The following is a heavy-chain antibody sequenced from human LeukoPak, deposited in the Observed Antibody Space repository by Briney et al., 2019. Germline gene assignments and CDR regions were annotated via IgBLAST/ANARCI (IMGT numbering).Heavy chain of an antibody. D-gene: IGHD3-22*01. CDR3: AKDRYYDSSGYLPY. V-gene: IGHV3-43*02. Sequence: GGSLRLSCAASGFTFDDYAMHWVRQATGKGLEWVSLISGDGGSTYYADSVKGRFTISRDNSKNSLYLQMNSLRTEDTALYYCAKDRYYDSSGYLPYWGQGTLVTVSS. J-gene: IGHJ4*02. CDR1: GFTFDDYA. CDR2: ISGDGGST.